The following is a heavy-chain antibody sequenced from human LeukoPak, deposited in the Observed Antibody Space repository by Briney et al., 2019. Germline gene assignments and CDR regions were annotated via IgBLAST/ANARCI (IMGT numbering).Heavy chain of an antibody. CDR1: GFTFSSYD. Sequence: PGGSLRLSCGASGFTFSSYDLYWVRQAPGKGLEWVAVISYDGSNEDYADSVKGRFTISRDNSKNTLYLQMNSLRAEDTAVYYCATGSPAFDYWGQGTLVTVSS. V-gene: IGHV3-30-3*01. CDR2: ISYDGSNE. CDR3: ATGSPAFDY. D-gene: IGHD1-26*01. J-gene: IGHJ4*02.